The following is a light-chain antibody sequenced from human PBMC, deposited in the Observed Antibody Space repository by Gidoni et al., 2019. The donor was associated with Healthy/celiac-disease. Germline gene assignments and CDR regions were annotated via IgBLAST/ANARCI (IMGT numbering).Light chain of an antibody. CDR2: DAS. V-gene: IGKV3-11*01. CDR3: QQRSNWPP. J-gene: IGKJ4*01. Sequence: DIVLTHSPATLSLSPGERATLSCRASQSVSSYLAWYQQKPGQAPRLLIYDASNRATGIPARFSGSGSGTDFTLTISSLEPEDFAVYYCQQRSNWPPFGGXTKVEIK. CDR1: QSVSSY.